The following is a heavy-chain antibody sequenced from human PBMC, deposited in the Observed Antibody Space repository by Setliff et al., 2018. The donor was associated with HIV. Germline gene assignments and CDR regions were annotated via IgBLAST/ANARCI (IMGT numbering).Heavy chain of an antibody. CDR2: IYYSGGT. CDR3: VRPSFGIGGGSMFDS. J-gene: IGHJ4*02. V-gene: IGHV4-39*01. Sequence: SETLSLTCTVSGGSISSSSYYWGWIRQPPGKGLEWIGSIYYSGGTYYNPSLKSRVTLSVGTSKRQFFLNLSSATTADTAMYYCVRPSFGIGGGSMFDSWGQGIVVTVSS. D-gene: IGHD3-3*01. CDR1: GGSISSSSYY.